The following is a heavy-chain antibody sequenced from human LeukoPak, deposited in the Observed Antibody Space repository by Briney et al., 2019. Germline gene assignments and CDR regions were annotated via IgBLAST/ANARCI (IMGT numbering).Heavy chain of an antibody. J-gene: IGHJ4*02. CDR3: AKKYAVDSTNWYKIFDY. D-gene: IGHD2-2*01. CDR1: GFTFSSYS. V-gene: IGHV3-23*01. CDR2: ITSGGDI. Sequence: GRSLRLSCAASGFTFSSYSMNWVRQAPGKGLEWVSTITSGGDIYYTDSVKGRFTISRDNSRNTLYLQMDSLRAEDTAVYYCAKKYAVDSTNWYKIFDYWGQGTLVTVSS.